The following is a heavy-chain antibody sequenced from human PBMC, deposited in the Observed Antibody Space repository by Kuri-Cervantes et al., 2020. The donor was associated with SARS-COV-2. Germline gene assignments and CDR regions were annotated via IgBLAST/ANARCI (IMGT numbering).Heavy chain of an antibody. CDR3: ARVAGEGPIYYYYMDV. Sequence: GGSLRLSCAASGFTFSDYYMSWIRQAPGKGLEWVSYISSSGGTIYYADSVKGRFTISKESGENSLYLHMNSLRGDDTAVYYCARVAGEGPIYYYYMDVWGKGTTVTVSS. CDR1: GFTFSDYY. V-gene: IGHV3-11*04. CDR2: ISSSGGTI. D-gene: IGHD2-21*01. J-gene: IGHJ6*03.